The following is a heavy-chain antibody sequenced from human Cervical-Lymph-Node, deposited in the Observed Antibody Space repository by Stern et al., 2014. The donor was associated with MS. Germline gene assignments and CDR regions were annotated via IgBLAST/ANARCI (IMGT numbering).Heavy chain of an antibody. J-gene: IGHJ5*02. CDR3: ARSSDFGDTGHWFDP. D-gene: IGHD3-10*01. V-gene: IGHV4-30-4*01. CDR1: GGSIRNGDYY. CDR2: IFSSGTS. Sequence: VHLVESSPGLVKPSQTLSLTCTVSGGSIRNGDYYWAWIRPPPRKGLVWIGSIFSSGTSYPSPSLKSRVSISIGTSKNQFYLRLNSLIAADTAVYYCARSSDFGDTGHWFDPWGQGTLVTVSS.